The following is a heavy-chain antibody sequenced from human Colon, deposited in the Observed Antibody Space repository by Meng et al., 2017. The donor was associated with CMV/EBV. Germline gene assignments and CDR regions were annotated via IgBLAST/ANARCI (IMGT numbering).Heavy chain of an antibody. CDR1: GFTFSAYP. CDR2: ISHDGTKK. CDR3: ARASNSSFDP. D-gene: IGHD4-11*01. Sequence: GGSLRLSCAASGFTFSAYPIHWVRQAPGKGLEWVTIISHDGTKKYYAESVKGRFTISRDNSQNTVTVQKNSLRGDDTAIYYCARASNSSFDPWGQGTLVTVSS. V-gene: IGHV3-30*04. J-gene: IGHJ5*02.